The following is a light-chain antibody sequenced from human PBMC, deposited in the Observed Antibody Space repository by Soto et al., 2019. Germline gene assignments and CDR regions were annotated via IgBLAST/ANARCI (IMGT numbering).Light chain of an antibody. CDR2: GAS. V-gene: IGKV3D-15*01. Sequence: EVLMTQSPATLSVSPGERVTLSRRASQSININLAWYQQKPGQAPRVLIYGASSRASGIPDRFSGSGSGTDFTLTISRLEHDDFAFYYCQQYQNWPPLTLGRGTRVEIK. CDR1: QSININ. J-gene: IGKJ4*01. CDR3: QQYQNWPPLT.